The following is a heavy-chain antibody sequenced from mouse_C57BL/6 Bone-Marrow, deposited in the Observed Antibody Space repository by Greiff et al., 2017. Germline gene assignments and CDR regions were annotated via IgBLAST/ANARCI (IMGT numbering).Heavy chain of an antibody. V-gene: IGHV1-9*01. CDR1: GYTFTGYW. Sequence: VQLQQSGAELMKPGASVKLSCKATGYTFTGYWIEWIKQRPGHGLEWIGEILPGSGNTNYNEKFKVKGTFTADTSSNTVYMQLSSLTTEDSAIYYCARLLGDFWGQGTTLTVSS. CDR3: ARLLGDF. CDR2: ILPGSGNT. J-gene: IGHJ2*01. D-gene: IGHD1-1*01.